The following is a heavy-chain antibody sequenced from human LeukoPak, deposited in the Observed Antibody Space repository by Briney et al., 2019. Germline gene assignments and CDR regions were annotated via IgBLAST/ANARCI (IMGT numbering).Heavy chain of an antibody. Sequence: PSETLSLTCTVSGGSISSSSYYWGWIRQPPGKGLEWIGSIYYSGSTNYNPSLKSRVTISVDTSKNQFSLKLSSVTAADTAVYYCARDIVVVPAAIRWFDPWGQGTLVTVSS. CDR3: ARDIVVVPAAIRWFDP. V-gene: IGHV4-39*07. CDR1: GGSISSSSYY. D-gene: IGHD2-2*02. CDR2: IYYSGST. J-gene: IGHJ5*02.